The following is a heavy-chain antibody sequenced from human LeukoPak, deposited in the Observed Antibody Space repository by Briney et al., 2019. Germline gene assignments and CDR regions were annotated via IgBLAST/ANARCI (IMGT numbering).Heavy chain of an antibody. Sequence: SETLSLTCTVSGGSISSYYWSWIRQPPGKGLEWIGYIYYSGSTNYNPSLKSRVTISVDTSKNHFSLKLSSVTAADTAVYYCARLYYDSSGYGYYFDYWGQGTLVTVPS. CDR3: ARLYYDSSGYGYYFDY. CDR1: GGSISSYY. CDR2: IYYSGST. V-gene: IGHV4-59*08. J-gene: IGHJ4*02. D-gene: IGHD3-22*01.